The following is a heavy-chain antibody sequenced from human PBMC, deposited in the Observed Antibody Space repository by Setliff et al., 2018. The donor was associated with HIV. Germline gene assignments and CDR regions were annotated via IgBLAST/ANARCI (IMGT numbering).Heavy chain of an antibody. Sequence: SETLSLTCAVYGGSFSAYYWSWIRQSPEMGLEWIAEISHTGSTKYNPSLGSRVTISLATSKNQFSLSLRSLSAADTAVYYCARDKRYRFPFDSWGQGTLVTVTS. D-gene: IGHD2-2*02. V-gene: IGHV4-34*01. J-gene: IGHJ4*02. CDR2: ISHTGST. CDR3: ARDKRYRFPFDS. CDR1: GGSFSAYY.